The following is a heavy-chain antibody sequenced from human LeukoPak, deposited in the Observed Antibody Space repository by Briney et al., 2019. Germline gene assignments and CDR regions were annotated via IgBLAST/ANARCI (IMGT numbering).Heavy chain of an antibody. CDR2: ISWDGGST. CDR3: AKDVGGSYYRSAEYFQH. V-gene: IGHV3-43*01. J-gene: IGHJ1*01. Sequence: PGGSLRLSCAASGFTSDDYTMHWVRQAPGKGLEWVSLISWDGGSTYYADSVKGRFTISRDNSKNSLYLQMNSLRTEDTALYYCAKDVGGSYYRSAEYFQHWGQGTLVTVSS. D-gene: IGHD1-26*01. CDR1: GFTSDDYT.